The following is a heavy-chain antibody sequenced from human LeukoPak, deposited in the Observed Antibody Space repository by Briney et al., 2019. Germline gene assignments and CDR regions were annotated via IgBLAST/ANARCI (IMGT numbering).Heavy chain of an antibody. CDR2: IYYSGST. V-gene: IGHV4-30-4*08. CDR1: GGYISSDDHN. J-gene: IGHJ5*02. Sequence: PSETLSLTCTVSGGYISSDDHNWGWIRQPPGKGLEWIGYIYYSGSTYYNPSLKSRVTISIQTSKNQFSLKLTSVTAADTAVYYCAGDYGDLLTGIRFDTWGQGTLVTVSS. CDR3: AGDYGDLLTGIRFDT. D-gene: IGHD4-17*01.